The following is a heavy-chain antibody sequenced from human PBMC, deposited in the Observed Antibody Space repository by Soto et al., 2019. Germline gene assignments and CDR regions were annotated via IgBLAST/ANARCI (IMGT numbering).Heavy chain of an antibody. J-gene: IGHJ6*02. D-gene: IGHD6-13*01. CDR2: IYYSGST. CDR1: GGSISSSSYY. V-gene: IGHV4-39*01. CDR3: ARMLKYSSSWHKSPRPYGMDV. Sequence: QLQLQESGPGLVKPSETLSLTCTVSGGSISSSSYYWGWIRQPPGKGLEWIGSIYYSGSTYYNPSLKSRVTISVDTSKNQFSLKLSSVTAADTAVYYCARMLKYSSSWHKSPRPYGMDVWGQGTTVTVSS.